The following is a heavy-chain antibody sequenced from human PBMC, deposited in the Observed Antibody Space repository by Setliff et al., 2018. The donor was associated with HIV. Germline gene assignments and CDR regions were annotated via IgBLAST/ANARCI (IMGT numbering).Heavy chain of an antibody. Sequence: SETLSLTCTVSGGSITSYYWSWIRQPPGKGLEWIGYIYYSGSTNYNPSLKSRVTILVDTSKYQFSLKLSSVTAADTAVYYCTRGGSMTTLTTWGQGTLVTVSS. J-gene: IGHJ4*02. CDR2: IYYSGST. D-gene: IGHD4-4*01. V-gene: IGHV4-59*01. CDR1: GGSITSYY. CDR3: TRGGSMTTLTT.